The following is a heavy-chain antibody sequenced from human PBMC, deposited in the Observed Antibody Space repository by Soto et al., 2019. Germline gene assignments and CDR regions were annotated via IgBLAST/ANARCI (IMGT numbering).Heavy chain of an antibody. J-gene: IGHJ4*02. CDR3: ARIRGTYYYDSSGYYYFDY. V-gene: IGHV1-46*01. CDR1: GYTFTSYY. Sequence: QVQLVQSGAEVKKPGASVKVSCKASGYTFTSYYMHWVRQAPGQGLEWMGIINPSGGSTSYAQKFQVRVTMTRDTSTSTVYMEPSSLRSEDTAVYYCARIRGTYYYDSSGYYYFDYWGQGTLVTVSS. D-gene: IGHD3-22*01. CDR2: INPSGGST.